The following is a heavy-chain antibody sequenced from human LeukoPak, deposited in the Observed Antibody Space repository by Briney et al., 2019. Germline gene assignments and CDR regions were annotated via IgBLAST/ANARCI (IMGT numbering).Heavy chain of an antibody. CDR1: GGSISSYY. CDR2: IYTSGST. Sequence: SETLSLTCTVSGGSISSYYWSWIRQPPGKGLEWIGYIYTSGSTNYNPSLKSRVTISVGTSKNRFSLKLSSVTAADTAVYYCARLTGYYDFWSGYSRSDYYYYYMDVWGKGTTVTVSS. V-gene: IGHV4-4*09. D-gene: IGHD3-3*01. CDR3: ARLTGYYDFWSGYSRSDYYYYYMDV. J-gene: IGHJ6*03.